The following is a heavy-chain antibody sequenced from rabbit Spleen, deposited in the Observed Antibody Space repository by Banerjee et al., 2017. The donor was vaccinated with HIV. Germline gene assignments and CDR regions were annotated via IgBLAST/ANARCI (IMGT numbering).Heavy chain of an antibody. Sequence: QSLAESGGGLVTPEGSLTLTCKASGFSFSDRDGMCCVRQAPGKGLEWIACINTATGKPVYASWAKGRFTISKTSSTTVTLQMTSLTAADTATYFCARELVAVIGWNFNLWGPGTLVTVS. V-gene: IGHV1S40*01. CDR1: GFSFSDRDG. D-gene: IGHD1-1*01. J-gene: IGHJ4*01. CDR2: INTATGKP. CDR3: ARELVAVIGWNFNL.